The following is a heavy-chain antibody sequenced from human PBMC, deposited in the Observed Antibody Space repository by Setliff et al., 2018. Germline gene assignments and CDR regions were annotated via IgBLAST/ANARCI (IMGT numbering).Heavy chain of an antibody. CDR2: ISWNSGSI. V-gene: IGHV3-9*03. J-gene: IGHJ4*02. CDR1: GFTFDDYV. CDR3: AKDYDSSGYPRYYFDY. Sequence: GGSLRLSCAASGFTFDDYVMHWVRQAPGKGLEWVSGISWNSGSIGYADSVKGRFTISRDNAKNSLYLQMNSLRAEDMALYYCAKDYDSSGYPRYYFDYWGQGTLVTVSS. D-gene: IGHD3-22*01.